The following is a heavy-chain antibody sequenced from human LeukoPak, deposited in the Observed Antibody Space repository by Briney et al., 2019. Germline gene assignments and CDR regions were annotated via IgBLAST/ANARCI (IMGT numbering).Heavy chain of an antibody. V-gene: IGHV3-74*01. J-gene: IGHJ5*02. D-gene: IGHD4-11*01. CDR3: ARGFRVETTVTTSSGGWFDP. CDR2: INSGGSST. CDR1: GFTFSSYW. Sequence: GGSLRLSCAASGFTFSSYWMHWVRQAPGKGLVWVSRINSGGSSTSYADSVKGRFTISRDNAKNTLYLQMNGLRAEDTAVYYCARGFRVETTVTTSSGGWFDPWGQGTLVTVSS.